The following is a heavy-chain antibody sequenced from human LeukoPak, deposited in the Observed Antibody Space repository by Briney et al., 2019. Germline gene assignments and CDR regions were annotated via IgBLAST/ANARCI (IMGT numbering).Heavy chain of an antibody. CDR2: ISYDGSNK. CDR1: GFTFSTYA. CDR3: AKNRDRGVPTYYYDSSGSSHFDL. Sequence: PGGSLRLSCAASGFTFSTYAMSWVRQAPGKGLEWVAVISYDGSNKYYANSVKGRFTISRDNSKNTLYLQMNSLRAEDTAVYYCAKNRDRGVPTYYYDSSGSSHFDLWGRGTLVTVSS. J-gene: IGHJ2*01. V-gene: IGHV3-30*18. D-gene: IGHD3-22*01.